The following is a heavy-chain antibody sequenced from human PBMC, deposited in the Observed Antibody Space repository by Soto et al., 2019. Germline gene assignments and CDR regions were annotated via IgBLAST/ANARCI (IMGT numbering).Heavy chain of an antibody. J-gene: IGHJ4*02. V-gene: IGHV4-39*01. CDR1: GGSISSSSYY. D-gene: IGHD3-3*01. CDR3: ARARLEWLLFLGSNPRARYYFDY. CDR2: IYYSGST. Sequence: SETLSLTCTVSGGSISSSSYYWGWIRQPPGKGLEWIGSIYYSGSTYYNPSLKSRVTISVDTSKNQFSLKLSSVTAADTAVYYCARARLEWLLFLGSNPRARYYFDYWGQGTLVTVSS.